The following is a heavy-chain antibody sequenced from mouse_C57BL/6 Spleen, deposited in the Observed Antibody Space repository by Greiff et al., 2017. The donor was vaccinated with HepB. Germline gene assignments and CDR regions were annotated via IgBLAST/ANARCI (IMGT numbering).Heavy chain of an antibody. CDR3: ARNGANWVRFAY. J-gene: IGHJ3*01. Sequence: QVQLQQSGPGLVQPSQSLSITCTVSGFSLTSYGVHWVRQSPGKGLEWLGVIWSGGSTDYNAAFISRLSISKDNSKSQVFFKMNSLQADDTAIYYCARNGANWVRFAYWGQGTLVTVSA. D-gene: IGHD4-1*01. CDR2: IWSGGST. CDR1: GFSLTSYG. V-gene: IGHV2-2*01.